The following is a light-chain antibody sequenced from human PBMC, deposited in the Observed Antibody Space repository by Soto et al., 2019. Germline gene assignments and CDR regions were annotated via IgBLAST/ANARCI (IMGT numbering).Light chain of an antibody. V-gene: IGKV1-27*01. CDR2: AAS. CDR3: QKYSSVPV. Sequence: DIQMTQSPTSMSASVGDRVTITCRARQDIRYFVAGYQQKPWKAPKLLIYAASPLQSGVPSRFSGSGSGTDFTLTINSLQPEDVATYSCQKYSSVPVFGPGTKVEIK. CDR1: QDIRYF. J-gene: IGKJ3*01.